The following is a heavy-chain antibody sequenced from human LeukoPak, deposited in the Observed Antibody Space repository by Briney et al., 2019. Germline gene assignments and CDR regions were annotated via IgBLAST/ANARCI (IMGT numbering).Heavy chain of an antibody. CDR3: TRYNNDHFDY. V-gene: IGHV3-33*08. Sequence: PGGSLRLSCEASGFTFSNYAMHWVRQAPGKGLEWVAVIAYDGSRAFYADSVKGRFTISRDNSKNTMSVQMDDLRAEDTAVYYCTRYNNDHFDYWGQGTLVTVSS. J-gene: IGHJ4*02. CDR2: IAYDGSRA. CDR1: GFTFSNYA. D-gene: IGHD1-14*01.